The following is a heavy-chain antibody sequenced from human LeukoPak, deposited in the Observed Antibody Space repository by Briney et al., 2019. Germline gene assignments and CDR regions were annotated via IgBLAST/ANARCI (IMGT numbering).Heavy chain of an antibody. CDR2: IRSNDYGDTT. V-gene: IGHV3-49*04. D-gene: IGHD3-9*01. Sequence: GRSLRLSCTASGFTFSDYAMSWVRQPQGKGLEWIGFIRSNDYGDTTDYAASVKCRFIISRDDAKRVAYLQMNRLKADDIGWFVYISEIRHFWGQGPLVTVTS. J-gene: IGHJ4*02. CDR1: GFTFSDYA. CDR3: ISEIRHF.